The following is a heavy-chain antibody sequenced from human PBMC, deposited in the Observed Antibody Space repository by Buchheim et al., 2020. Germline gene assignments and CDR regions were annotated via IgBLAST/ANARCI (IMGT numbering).Heavy chain of an antibody. Sequence: EVQLVGSGGGLVKPGGSLRLSCAASGFTFSSYSMNWVRQAPGKGLEWVSSISSSSSYIYYADSAKGRFTISRDNAKNSLYLQMNSLRAEDTAVYYCARGKDGYKIPTFDYWGQGTL. D-gene: IGHD5-24*01. CDR3: ARGKDGYKIPTFDY. J-gene: IGHJ4*02. CDR1: GFTFSSYS. V-gene: IGHV3-21*01. CDR2: ISSSSSYI.